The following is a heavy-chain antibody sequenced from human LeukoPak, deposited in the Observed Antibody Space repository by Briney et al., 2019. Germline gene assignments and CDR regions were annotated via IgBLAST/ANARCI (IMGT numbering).Heavy chain of an antibody. Sequence: PGGSLRLSCAASGFTFSSYAMGWVRQAPGKGLEWVSAISGSGGSTYYADSVKGRFTISRDNSKNTLYLQMNSLRAEDTAVYYCASPGFVVVVAAQWAFDYWGQGTLVTVSS. CDR3: ASPGFVVVVAAQWAFDY. J-gene: IGHJ4*02. CDR1: GFTFSSYA. CDR2: ISGSGGST. V-gene: IGHV3-23*01. D-gene: IGHD2-15*01.